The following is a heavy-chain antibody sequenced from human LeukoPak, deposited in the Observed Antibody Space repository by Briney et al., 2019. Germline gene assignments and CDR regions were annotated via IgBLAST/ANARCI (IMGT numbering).Heavy chain of an antibody. J-gene: IGHJ4*02. D-gene: IGHD3-10*01. CDR3: GLGSGRTDFDY. CDR2: IKSKTDGGTT. V-gene: IGHV3-15*01. CDR1: GFTFSNAW. Sequence: PGGCLRLSCAASGFTFSNAWMSWVRQAPGKGLEWVGRIKSKTDGGTTDYAAPVKGRFTISRDDSKNTVYLQMNSLKTEDTAVYYCGLGSGRTDFDYWGQGTLVTVSS.